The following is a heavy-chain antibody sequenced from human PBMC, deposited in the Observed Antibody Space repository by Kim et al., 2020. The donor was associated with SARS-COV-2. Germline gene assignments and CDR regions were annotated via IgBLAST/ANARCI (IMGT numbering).Heavy chain of an antibody. CDR3: ATVGLLLWFGEGARDV. CDR2: ISGSGGST. V-gene: IGHV3-23*01. CDR1: GFTFSSYA. D-gene: IGHD3-10*01. J-gene: IGHJ6*02. Sequence: GGSLRLSCAASGFTFSSYAMSWVRQAPGKGLEWVSAISGSGGSTYYADSVKGRFTISRDNSKNTLYLQMNSLRAEDTAVYYCATVGLLLWFGEGARDVWGQGTTVTVSS.